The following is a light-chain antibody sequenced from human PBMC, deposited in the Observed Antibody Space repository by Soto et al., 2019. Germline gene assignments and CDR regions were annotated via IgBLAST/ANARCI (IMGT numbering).Light chain of an antibody. J-gene: IGLJ2*01. CDR3: TSWTTSTTMI. CDR2: DVN. Sequence: QSVLTKPAAVSGSPGQSITISCTGTSRDIGAYNFVSWYQQHPGKAPKLMLYDVNIRPSGVSNRFSGSKSGNTASLTISGLQAEDEADYYCTSWTTSTTMIFGGGTKLTVL. CDR1: SRDIGAYNF. V-gene: IGLV2-14*03.